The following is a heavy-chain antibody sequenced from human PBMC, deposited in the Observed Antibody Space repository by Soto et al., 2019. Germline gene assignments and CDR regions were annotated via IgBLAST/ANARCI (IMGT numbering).Heavy chain of an antibody. D-gene: IGHD3-3*01. J-gene: IGHJ6*02. CDR1: GYTFTSYG. CDR2: ISAYNGNT. Sequence: ASVKVFCKASGYTFTSYGISWVRQAPGQGLEWMGWISAYNGNTNYAQKLQGRVTMTTDTSTSTAYMELRSLRSDDTAVYYCARDRAIFGVVRYGMDVWGHGTTVTVSS. V-gene: IGHV1-18*01. CDR3: ARDRAIFGVVRYGMDV.